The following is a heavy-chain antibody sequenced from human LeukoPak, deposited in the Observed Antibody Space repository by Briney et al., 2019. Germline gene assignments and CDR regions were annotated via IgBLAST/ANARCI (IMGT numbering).Heavy chain of an antibody. V-gene: IGHV3-33*01. CDR1: GFTFSSYG. Sequence: PGRSLRLSCAASGFTFSSYGMHWVRQAPGKGLEWVAVIWYDGSNKCYADSVKGRFTISRDNSKNTLYLQMNSLRAEDTAVYYCARENDLDYWGQGTLVTVSS. J-gene: IGHJ4*02. CDR3: ARENDLDY. D-gene: IGHD3-3*01. CDR2: IWYDGSNK.